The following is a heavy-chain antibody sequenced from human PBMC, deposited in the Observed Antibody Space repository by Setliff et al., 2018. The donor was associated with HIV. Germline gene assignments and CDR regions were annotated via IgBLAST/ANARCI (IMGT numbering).Heavy chain of an antibody. CDR1: GGSFTSRSYY. J-gene: IGHJ4*02. D-gene: IGHD5-12*01. CDR3: ARDGYSGYANN. Sequence: SETLSLTCTVSGGSFTSRSYYWGWIRQPPGKGLEWIGSIFYSGITYYNPSLKSRVTISVDTSKNQFSLNLTSVTAADTAVYYCARDGYSGYANNWGQGTLVTVSS. CDR2: IFYSGIT. V-gene: IGHV4-39*02.